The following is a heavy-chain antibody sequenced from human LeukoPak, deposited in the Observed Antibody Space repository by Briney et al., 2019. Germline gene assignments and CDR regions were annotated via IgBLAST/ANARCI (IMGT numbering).Heavy chain of an antibody. Sequence: ASVKASCKASGYTFTSYYMHWVRQAPGQGLEWMGIINPSGGSTSYAQKFQGRVTMTRDTSTSTVYMELSSLRSEDTAVYYCARDSGYDLRVLDYYGMDVWGQGTTVTVSS. CDR3: ARDSGYDLRVLDYYGMDV. CDR2: INPSGGST. D-gene: IGHD5-12*01. V-gene: IGHV1-46*01. J-gene: IGHJ6*02. CDR1: GYTFTSYY.